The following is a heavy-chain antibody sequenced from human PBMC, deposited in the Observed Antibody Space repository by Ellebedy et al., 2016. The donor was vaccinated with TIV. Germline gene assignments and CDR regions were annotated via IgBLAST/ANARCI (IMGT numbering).Heavy chain of an antibody. V-gene: IGHV3-30*18. CDR3: AKDIDSGSYYLDASDV. J-gene: IGHJ3*01. CDR2: ISNEGSTR. Sequence: GESLKISCEASGFTFSTYGMHWVRQAPGKGLEWVAFISNEGSTRYNTDSVKDRFTISRDNSKNTLYLQMDSLRAEDTAVYYCAKDIDSGSYYLDASDVWGQGTKVTVSS. D-gene: IGHD1-26*01. CDR1: GFTFSTYG.